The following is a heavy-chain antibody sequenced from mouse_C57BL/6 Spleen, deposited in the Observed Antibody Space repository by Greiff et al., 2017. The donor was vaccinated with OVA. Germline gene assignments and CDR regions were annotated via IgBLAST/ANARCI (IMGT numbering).Heavy chain of an antibody. Sequence: VQVVESGPGLVQPSQSLSITCTVSGFSLTSYGVHWVRQSPGKGLEWLGVIWSGGSTDYNAAFISRLSISKDNSKSQVFFKMNSLQADDTAIYYCAKGDYDVGYFDVWGTGTTVTVSS. CDR3: AKGDYDVGYFDV. D-gene: IGHD2-4*01. CDR1: GFSLTSYG. CDR2: IWSGGST. V-gene: IGHV2-2*01. J-gene: IGHJ1*03.